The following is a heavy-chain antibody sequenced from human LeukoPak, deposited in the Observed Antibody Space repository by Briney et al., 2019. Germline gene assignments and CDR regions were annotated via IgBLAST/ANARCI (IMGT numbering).Heavy chain of an antibody. J-gene: IGHJ5*02. Sequence: GASVRVSCKASGYTFSSYGVTWVPQAPGQGLEWMGWISAYNDNTNYAQKFQGRVTMTTDTSTRTAYMELRSLRSDDTAVYYCAMRADRVNGFDHWGQGTLVTVSS. CDR3: AMRADRVNGFDH. CDR1: GYTFSSYG. CDR2: ISAYNDNT. V-gene: IGHV1-18*01. D-gene: IGHD3-10*01.